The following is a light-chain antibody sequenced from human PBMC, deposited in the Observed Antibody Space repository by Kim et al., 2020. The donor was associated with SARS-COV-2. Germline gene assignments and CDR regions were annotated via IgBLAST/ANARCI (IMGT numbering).Light chain of an antibody. J-gene: IGKJ1*01. CDR1: QSINGW. CDR3: QQYEGYSRT. V-gene: IGKV1-5*03. CDR2: EAS. Sequence: AAVEDGVNITCRASQSINGWWAWYQQKPGKAPKLLIYEASTLANGVPSRFSGSGSGTKFTLTITSLQPDDFATYYCQQYEGYSRTFGQGTKVDIK.